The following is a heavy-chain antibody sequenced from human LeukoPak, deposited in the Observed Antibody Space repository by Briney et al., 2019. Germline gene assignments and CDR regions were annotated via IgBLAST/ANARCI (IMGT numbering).Heavy chain of an antibody. J-gene: IGHJ3*02. Sequence: GESLKISCKGSGYSFTSYWIGWVRQMPGKGLEWMGITYPGDSDTRYSPSFQGQVTVSADKSISTAYLQWGSLKASDTAMYYCARPGGWYGGAFDIWGQGTMVTVSS. V-gene: IGHV5-51*01. CDR3: ARPGGWYGGAFDI. CDR2: TYPGDSDT. D-gene: IGHD6-19*01. CDR1: GYSFTSYW.